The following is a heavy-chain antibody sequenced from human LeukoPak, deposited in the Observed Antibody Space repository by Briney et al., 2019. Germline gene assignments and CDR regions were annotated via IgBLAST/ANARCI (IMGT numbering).Heavy chain of an antibody. Sequence: GGSLRLSCAASGFTFSSYGMHWVRQAPGKGLEWVAVISYDGSNKYYADSVKGRFTISRDNSKNTLYLQMNSLRAEDTAVYYCARDRSVYYDSSALPGTFDPWGQGTLVTVSS. V-gene: IGHV3-30*03. J-gene: IGHJ5*02. D-gene: IGHD3-22*01. CDR1: GFTFSSYG. CDR2: ISYDGSNK. CDR3: ARDRSVYYDSSALPGTFDP.